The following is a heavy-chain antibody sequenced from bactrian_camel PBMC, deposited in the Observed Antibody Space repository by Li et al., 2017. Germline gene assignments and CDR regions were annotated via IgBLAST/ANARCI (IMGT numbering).Heavy chain of an antibody. CDR3: QSRCFRDGNWRLV. CDR2: ISRTGDI. J-gene: IGHJ4*01. V-gene: IGHV3S55*01. D-gene: IGHD8*01. CDR1: GYRVGTAG. Sequence: HVQLVESGGGSVQAGGSLKLSCVVSGYRVGTAGMGWSRQAPGKERELVSTISRTGDIVYSNSVKGRFTISQDKDKDTVYLQLNSATPEDTAMYSCQSRCFRDGNWRLVRGKGTQVTVS.